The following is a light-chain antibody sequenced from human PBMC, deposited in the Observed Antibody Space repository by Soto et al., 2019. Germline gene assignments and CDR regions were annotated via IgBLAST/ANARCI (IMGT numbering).Light chain of an antibody. V-gene: IGLV2-23*01. J-gene: IGLJ1*01. CDR1: SRDVGSYNL. CDR3: CSFAGSSTYV. CDR2: EGT. Sequence: QSVLTQPASVSGSPGQSITISCTGTSRDVGSYNLVSWYQQHPGNAPKPIIYEGTKRPSGVSYRFSGSKSGNTASLTISGLQEEDEGDYHCCSFAGSSTYVFGTETKVTVL.